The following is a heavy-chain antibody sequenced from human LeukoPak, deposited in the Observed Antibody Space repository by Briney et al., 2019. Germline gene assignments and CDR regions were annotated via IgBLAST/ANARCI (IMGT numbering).Heavy chain of an antibody. Sequence: GGSLRLSCAASGFSFSGSAMHWVRQASGKGLEWLGRIRSRANSYVTVYAASVEGRVTISRDDSKNTAYLQMNSLRAEDTAVYYCAREISPHYYDSSGYYQSDAFDIWGQGTMVTVSS. D-gene: IGHD3-22*01. CDR1: GFSFSGSA. J-gene: IGHJ3*02. V-gene: IGHV3-73*01. CDR2: IRSRANSYVT. CDR3: AREISPHYYDSSGYYQSDAFDI.